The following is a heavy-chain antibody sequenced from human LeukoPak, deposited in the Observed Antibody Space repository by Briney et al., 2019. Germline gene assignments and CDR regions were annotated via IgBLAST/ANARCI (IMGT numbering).Heavy chain of an antibody. J-gene: IGHJ4*02. CDR3: ARSPYYYGSGSYPDY. D-gene: IGHD3-10*01. CDR1: GGSISSYY. Sequence: SETLSLTCTVSGGSISSYYWSWFRQPPGKGLEWIGYIYYRGSTNYNPCLTSRVTISVETSKNQFSLKLSSVTAADTAVYYCARSPYYYGSGSYPDYWGQGTLVTVSS. CDR2: IYYRGST. V-gene: IGHV4-59*01.